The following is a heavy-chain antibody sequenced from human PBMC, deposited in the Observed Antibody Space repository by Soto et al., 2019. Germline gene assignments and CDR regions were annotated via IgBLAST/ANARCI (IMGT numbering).Heavy chain of an antibody. Sequence: ASVKVSCKASGYTFTSYGISWVRQALGQGLEWMGWISAYNGNTNYAQKLQGRVTMTTDTSTSTAYMELRSLRSDDTAVYYCASFEAAIDYYGMDVWGQGTTVTVSS. J-gene: IGHJ6*02. D-gene: IGHD2-2*01. CDR2: ISAYNGNT. CDR3: ASFEAAIDYYGMDV. CDR1: GYTFTSYG. V-gene: IGHV1-18*04.